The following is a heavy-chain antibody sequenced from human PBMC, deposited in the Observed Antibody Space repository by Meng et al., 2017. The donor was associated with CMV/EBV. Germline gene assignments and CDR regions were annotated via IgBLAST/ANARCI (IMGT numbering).Heavy chain of an antibody. CDR1: GFTFSSYW. V-gene: IGHV3-7*01. D-gene: IGHD2-8*01. CDR3: ARDSGRMNY. J-gene: IGHJ4*02. Sequence: GGSLRLSCAASGFTFSSYWMSWVRQAPGKGLEWVANIKQDGSEKYYVDSVKGRFTISRDNGKNSVYLQMNSLRAEDMAVYYCARDSGRMNYWGQGTLVTVSS. CDR2: IKQDGSEK.